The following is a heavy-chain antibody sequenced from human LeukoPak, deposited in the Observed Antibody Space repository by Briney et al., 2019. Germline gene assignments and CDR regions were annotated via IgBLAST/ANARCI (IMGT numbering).Heavy chain of an antibody. J-gene: IGHJ4*02. CDR1: GGSFSGYY. CDR2: INHSGST. D-gene: IGHD6-19*01. V-gene: IGHV4-34*01. CDR3: ARGRIAVAGWPTYYFDY. Sequence: PSETLSLTCAVYGGSFSGYYWSWIRQPPGKGLEWIGEINHSGSTNYNPSLKSRVTISVDTSKNQFSLKLSSVTAADTAVYYCARGRIAVAGWPTYYFDYWGQGTLVTVSS.